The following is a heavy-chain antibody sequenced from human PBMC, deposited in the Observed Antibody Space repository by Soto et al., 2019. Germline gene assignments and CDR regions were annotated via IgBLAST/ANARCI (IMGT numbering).Heavy chain of an antibody. D-gene: IGHD5-12*01. CDR3: ARSARWLQSWYFDY. J-gene: IGHJ4*02. CDR1: GGSISSSSYY. V-gene: IGHV4-39*01. Sequence: SETLSLTCTVSGGSISSSSYYWGWIRQPPGKGLEWIGSIYYSGSTYYNPSLKSRVTISVDTSKNQFSLKLSSVTAADTAVYYCARSARWLQSWYFDYWGQGTLVTVSS. CDR2: IYYSGST.